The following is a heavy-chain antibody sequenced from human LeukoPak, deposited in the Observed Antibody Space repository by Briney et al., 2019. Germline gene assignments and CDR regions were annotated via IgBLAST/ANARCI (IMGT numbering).Heavy chain of an antibody. CDR1: GFTFGSYW. V-gene: IGHV3-7*01. J-gene: IGHJ4*02. D-gene: IGHD4-23*01. CDR3: ARGGKWRPVDY. CDR2: IKQDGSEK. Sequence: GGSLRLSCAASGFTFGSYWVSWVRQAPGKGLEWVANIKQDGSEKYYVDSVKGRFTISRDNAKNSLYLQMNSLRAEDTAVYYCARGGKWRPVDYWGQGTLVTVSS.